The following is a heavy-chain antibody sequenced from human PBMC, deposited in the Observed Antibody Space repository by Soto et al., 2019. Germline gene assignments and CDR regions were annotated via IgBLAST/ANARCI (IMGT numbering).Heavy chain of an antibody. CDR2: ISGSGDST. V-gene: IGHV3-23*01. CDR3: AKDRDGAAAGPTKFYGMDV. D-gene: IGHD6-13*01. CDR1: GFTFSSYA. J-gene: IGHJ6*02. Sequence: EVQLLESGGGLVQPGGSLRLSCAASGFTFSSYAMRWVRQAPGTGLEWVSVISGSGDSTYYADSVRGRFTISRDNSKTTLYLQMNSLRAEDTAVYYCAKDRDGAAAGPTKFYGMDVWGQGTTVTVSS.